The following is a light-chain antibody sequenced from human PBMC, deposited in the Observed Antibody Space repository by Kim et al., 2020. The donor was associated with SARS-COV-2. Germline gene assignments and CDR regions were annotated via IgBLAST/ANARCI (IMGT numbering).Light chain of an antibody. Sequence: DIQMTQSPSTLSASVGDRVTITCRASQSISSWLAWYQQKPGKAPKLLIYKASSLESGVPSRFSGSGSGTELTLTISSLQPDDFATYYCQQYNSYSRPMYTFGQGTKLKI. CDR1: QSISSW. CDR2: KAS. J-gene: IGKJ2*01. V-gene: IGKV1-5*03. CDR3: QQYNSYSRPMYT.